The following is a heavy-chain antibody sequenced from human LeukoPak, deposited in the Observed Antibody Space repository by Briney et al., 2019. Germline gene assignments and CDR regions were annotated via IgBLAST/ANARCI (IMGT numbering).Heavy chain of an antibody. J-gene: IGHJ4*02. CDR3: ARDDYDSRGPFDY. CDR2: INTDGSST. CDR1: GFTFSSYW. Sequence: GGSLRLSCAASGFTFSSYWMHWVRQAPGKGLVWVSRINTDGSSTSYADSVKGRFTISRDNAKNTLYLQMNSLRAEDTAVYYCARDDYDSRGPFDYWGQGTLVTVSS. D-gene: IGHD3-22*01. V-gene: IGHV3-74*01.